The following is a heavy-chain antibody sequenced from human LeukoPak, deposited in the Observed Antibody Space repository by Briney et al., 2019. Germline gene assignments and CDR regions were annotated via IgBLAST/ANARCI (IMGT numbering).Heavy chain of an antibody. CDR3: ARGDRSSGRDY. Sequence: SEALSLTCTVSGYSISSGYYWGWIRQPPGKGLEWIGSIYRTGTTYYNSSLKSRVTISLDTSKNQFSLKLSSVTAADTAIYYCARGDRSSGRDYWGQGTLLTVSS. V-gene: IGHV4-38-2*02. CDR2: IYRTGTT. D-gene: IGHD3-22*01. J-gene: IGHJ4*02. CDR1: GYSISSGYY.